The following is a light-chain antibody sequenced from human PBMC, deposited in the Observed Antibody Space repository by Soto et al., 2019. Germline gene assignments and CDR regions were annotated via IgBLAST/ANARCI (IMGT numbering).Light chain of an antibody. V-gene: IGLV3-21*02. CDR1: NIGSKS. CDR2: DDT. CDR3: QVLDSNTDHYV. Sequence: YELTQPPSVSVAPGQTARLTCGGNNIGSKSVHWYQQRPGQAPVLVVYDDTDRPSGIPARFSGSNTGNSATLTISRVEAGDEADYYCQVLDSNTDHYVFGTGTKVTVL. J-gene: IGLJ1*01.